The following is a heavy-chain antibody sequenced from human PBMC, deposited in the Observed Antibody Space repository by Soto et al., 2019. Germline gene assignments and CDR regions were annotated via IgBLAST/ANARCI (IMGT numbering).Heavy chain of an antibody. Sequence: SVKVSCNSSAGTFSSYAISWVRQAPGQGLEWMGGIIPIYGTANYAQKFQGRVTITADESTSTAYMELSSLRSEDTAVYYCARSTGGGMKYYYGMDVWGQGTTVTVSS. CDR3: ARSTGGGMKYYYGMDV. CDR1: AGTFSSYA. CDR2: IIPIYGTA. D-gene: IGHD2-8*02. V-gene: IGHV1-69*13. J-gene: IGHJ6*02.